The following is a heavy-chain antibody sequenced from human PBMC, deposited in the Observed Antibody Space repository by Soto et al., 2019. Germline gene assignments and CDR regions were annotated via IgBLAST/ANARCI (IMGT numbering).Heavy chain of an antibody. Sequence: EVLLEESGGGFVQPVGSLRLSCAASGFTVSNNYMTWVRQAPGKGLEWVAVIHDGGHISYADFVSERFTISRDNSQNTVFIEMNNLRPEDTAVYFCASGEGSGRNALGHWGQGTLVTVSS. J-gene: IGHJ4*02. CDR1: GFTVSNNY. V-gene: IGHV3-66*01. D-gene: IGHD3-10*01. CDR3: ASGEGSGRNALGH. CDR2: IHDGGHI.